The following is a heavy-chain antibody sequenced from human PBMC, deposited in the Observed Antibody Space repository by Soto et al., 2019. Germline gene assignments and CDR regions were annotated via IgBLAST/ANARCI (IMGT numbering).Heavy chain of an antibody. CDR1: GGSFSGYS. D-gene: IGHD4-17*01. CDR2: INHSGST. Sequence: QVQLQQWGAGLLKPSETLSLTCAVYGGSFSGYSWSWIRQPPGKGLEWIGEINHSGSTNYNPSLKSRVTISVDTSNNQFSLKLSSVTAADTALYYCAGGSPRGAVTTLQSGAFDIWGQGTIVTVSS. CDR3: AGGSPRGAVTTLQSGAFDI. V-gene: IGHV4-34*01. J-gene: IGHJ3*02.